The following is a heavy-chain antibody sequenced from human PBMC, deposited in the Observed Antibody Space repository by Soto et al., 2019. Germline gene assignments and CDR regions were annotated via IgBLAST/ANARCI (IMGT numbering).Heavy chain of an antibody. Sequence: ESLKISCQGSGYSFANYWIAWVRQMPGKGLEWVGVIYPGDSDTRYSPSFRGQVTISADKSISHVYLQWSSLKASDTAMYYCARNRLRQYYYGMDVWGQGTTVTVSS. CDR3: ARNRLRQYYYGMDV. V-gene: IGHV5-51*01. D-gene: IGHD3-10*01. J-gene: IGHJ6*02. CDR2: IYPGDSDT. CDR1: GYSFANYW.